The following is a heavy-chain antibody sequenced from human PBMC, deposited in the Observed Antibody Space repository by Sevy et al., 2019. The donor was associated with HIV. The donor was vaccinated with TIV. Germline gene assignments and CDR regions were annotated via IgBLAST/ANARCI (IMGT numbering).Heavy chain of an antibody. Sequence: GGSLRLSCAASGFTFSSYWMSWVRQAPGKGLEWVANIKQDGSGKYYVDSVKGRFTISRDNAKNSLYLQMNGLRAEDTAVYYCARGPLQWLDPVDYWGQGTLVTVSS. CDR1: GFTFSSYW. V-gene: IGHV3-7*01. CDR3: ARGPLQWLDPVDY. J-gene: IGHJ4*02. CDR2: IKQDGSGK. D-gene: IGHD6-19*01.